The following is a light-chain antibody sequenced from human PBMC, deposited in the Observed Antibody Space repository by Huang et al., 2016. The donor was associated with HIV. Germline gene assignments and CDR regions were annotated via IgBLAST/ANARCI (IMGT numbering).Light chain of an antibody. V-gene: IGKV6-21*01. J-gene: IGKJ1*01. CDR2: FAS. CDR1: QSIGSA. CDR3: HQSSTLPWT. Sequence: EVVLTQFPDFQSATPKEKVTITCRASQSIGSALHWYQHKPNTSPELFIKFASQSVSGVPSRFRGSGSGTDFTLTINSLEAEHAATYYCHQSSTLPWTFGQGTKVEIK.